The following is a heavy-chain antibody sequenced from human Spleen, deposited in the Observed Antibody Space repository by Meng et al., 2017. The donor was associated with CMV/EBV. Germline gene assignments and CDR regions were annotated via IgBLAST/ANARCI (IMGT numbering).Heavy chain of an antibody. CDR1: GFTFSGYS. J-gene: IGHJ4*01. V-gene: IGHV3-21*01. CDR2: ITSRSSNT. Sequence: LKISCVASGFTFSGYSMNWVRQTPGKGLEWVSSITSRSSNTYYSDSVKGRFTISRDNAKNSLYLQMNSLRDEDTAVYYCARDLIRGVVGARPRGPGDLWGHGTLVTVSS. CDR3: ARDLIRGVVGARPRGPGDL. D-gene: IGHD1-26*01.